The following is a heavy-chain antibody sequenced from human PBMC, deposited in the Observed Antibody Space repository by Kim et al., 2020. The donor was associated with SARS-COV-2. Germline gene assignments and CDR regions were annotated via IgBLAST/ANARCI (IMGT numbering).Heavy chain of an antibody. V-gene: IGHV4-34*01. CDR2: INHSGST. Sequence: SETLSLTCAVYGGSFSGYYWSWIRQPPGKGLEWIGEINHSGSTNYNPSLKSRVTISVDTSKNQFSLKLSSVTAADTAVYYCARARGDYPDDHYYYGMDVWGQGTTVTVSS. D-gene: IGHD4-17*01. CDR1: GGSFSGYY. J-gene: IGHJ6*02. CDR3: ARARGDYPDDHYYYGMDV.